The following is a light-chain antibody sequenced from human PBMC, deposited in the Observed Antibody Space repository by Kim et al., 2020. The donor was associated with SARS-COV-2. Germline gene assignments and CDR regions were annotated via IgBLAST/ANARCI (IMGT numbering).Light chain of an antibody. V-gene: IGKV3-20*01. J-gene: IGKJ1*01. Sequence: PAERATLSCRASQSVSSNYLAWYQQKPAQAPRLLIYGASSRATGIPDRFSGYGSGTDFTLTISRLEPEDFAVYYCQQYDRSPTWTFGQGTKVDIK. CDR2: GAS. CDR3: QQYDRSPTWT. CDR1: QSVSSNY.